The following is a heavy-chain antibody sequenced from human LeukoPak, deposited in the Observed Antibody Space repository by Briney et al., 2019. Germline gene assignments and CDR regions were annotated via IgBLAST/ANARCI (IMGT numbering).Heavy chain of an antibody. CDR2: INPSGGST. Sequence: ASVKVSCKASGYTFTSYYMHWVRQAPGQGLEWMGIINPSGGSTSYAQKFQGRVTMTRDTSTSTVYMELSSLRSEDTAVYYCARAGADYEFWSGPPDYWGQGTLVTVSS. J-gene: IGHJ4*02. D-gene: IGHD3-3*01. CDR3: ARAGADYEFWSGPPDY. CDR1: GYTFTSYY. V-gene: IGHV1-46*01.